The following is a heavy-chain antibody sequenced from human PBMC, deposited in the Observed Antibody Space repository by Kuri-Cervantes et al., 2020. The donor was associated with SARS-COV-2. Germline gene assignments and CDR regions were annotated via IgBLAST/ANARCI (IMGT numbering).Heavy chain of an antibody. J-gene: IGHJ4*02. CDR3: VRNMYYDFWSAYGD. CDR2: ISAYNDNT. V-gene: IGHV1-18*01. D-gene: IGHD3-3*01. Sequence: ASVKVSCKASGYTLKTYGLSWVRQAPGQGLEWMGWISAYNDNTNYAQNLQGRVTMTTDTSTSTAYVELRSLTSDDTAVYYCVRNMYYDFWSAYGDWGQGTLVTVSS. CDR1: GYTLKTYG.